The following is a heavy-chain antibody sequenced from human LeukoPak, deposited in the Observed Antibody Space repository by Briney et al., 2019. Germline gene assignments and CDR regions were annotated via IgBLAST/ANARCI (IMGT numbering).Heavy chain of an antibody. CDR1: GYSFTSYW. CDR2: IDPSDSYT. D-gene: IGHD3-10*01. J-gene: IGHJ4*02. Sequence: GESLKISCKGSGYSFTSYWISWVRQMPGKGLEWMGRIDPSDSYTNYSPSFQGHVTISADKSISTAYLQWSSLKASDTAMHYCARHGGYYGSGSPRLGYWGQGTLVTVSS. CDR3: ARHGGYYGSGSPRLGY. V-gene: IGHV5-10-1*01.